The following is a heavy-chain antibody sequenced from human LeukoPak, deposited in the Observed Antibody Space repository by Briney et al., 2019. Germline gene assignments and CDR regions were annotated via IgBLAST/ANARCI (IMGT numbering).Heavy chain of an antibody. Sequence: GTSVKVSCKASGFTFTSSAVQWVRQARGQRLEWIGWIVVGSSNTNYAQKFQERVTITRDMSTSTAYMELSSLRSEDTAVYYCAAWYDSSGYPDYWGQGTLVTVPS. V-gene: IGHV1-58*01. CDR2: IVVGSSNT. J-gene: IGHJ4*02. CDR1: GFTFTSSA. CDR3: AAWYDSSGYPDY. D-gene: IGHD3-22*01.